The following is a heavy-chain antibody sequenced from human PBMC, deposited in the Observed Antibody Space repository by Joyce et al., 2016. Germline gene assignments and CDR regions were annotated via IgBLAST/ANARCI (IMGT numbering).Heavy chain of an antibody. J-gene: IGHJ4*02. V-gene: IGHV3-21*01. D-gene: IGHD2-8*01. CDR3: ARSSYTNGIFDY. CDR1: GFTFSSYS. CDR2: LSSSSSYI. Sequence: EVQLVESGGGLVKPGGSLRLSCAASGFTFSSYSRSWVRQAPGKGLEWVSSLSSSSSYIKYTDSVKGRFTISRDNAKNSLDLQMNSLRVEDTAVYYCARSSYTNGIFDYWGQGTLVTVSS.